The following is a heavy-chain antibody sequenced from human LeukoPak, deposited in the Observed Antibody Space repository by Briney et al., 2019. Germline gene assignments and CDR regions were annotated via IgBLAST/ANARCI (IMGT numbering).Heavy chain of an antibody. CDR1: GFTFSSYW. Sequence: GGSLRLSCAASGFTFSSYWMNWVRQVPGKGLEWVSGVNWSGESTGYADSVKGRFTVSRDNAKNSMHLELKSLRIEDTALYHCVRGGWGRTNGMDVWGQGTTVTVSS. D-gene: IGHD3-16*01. CDR2: VNWSGEST. V-gene: IGHV3-20*01. CDR3: VRGGWGRTNGMDV. J-gene: IGHJ6*02.